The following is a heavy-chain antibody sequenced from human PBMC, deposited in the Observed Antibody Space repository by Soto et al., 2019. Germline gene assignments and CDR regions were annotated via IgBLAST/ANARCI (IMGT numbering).Heavy chain of an antibody. CDR3: ARRPRLAVAGTHDY. CDR1: GGSISSSSYY. D-gene: IGHD6-19*01. CDR2: IYYSGST. J-gene: IGHJ4*02. Sequence: PSETLSLTCTVSGGSISSSSYYWGWIRQPPGKGLEWIGSIYYSGSTYYNPSLKSRVTISVDTSKNQFSLKLSSVTAADTAVYYWARRPRLAVAGTHDYWGKGNLLTVST. V-gene: IGHV4-39*01.